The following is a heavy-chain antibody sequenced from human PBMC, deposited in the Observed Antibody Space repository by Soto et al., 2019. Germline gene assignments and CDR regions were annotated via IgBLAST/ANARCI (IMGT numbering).Heavy chain of an antibody. D-gene: IGHD3-10*01. CDR2: INGGGDTT. CDR3: AKGRGGSGSLTPRVDF. Sequence: EVQLLESGGGLVQPGGSLRLSCAASGFTFNNYAMTWVRQAPGKGLEWVSAINGGGDTTSYADSVKGRFTVSRDGSKNKLYLKMSSLRAEDPALYYCAKGRGGSGSLTPRVDFWGQGTLVTVSS. CDR1: GFTFNNYA. V-gene: IGHV3-23*01. J-gene: IGHJ4*02.